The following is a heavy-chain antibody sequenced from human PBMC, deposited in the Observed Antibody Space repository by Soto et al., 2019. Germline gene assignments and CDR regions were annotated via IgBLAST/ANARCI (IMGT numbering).Heavy chain of an antibody. D-gene: IGHD6-19*01. CDR2: ISGSGGST. CDR3: AKDSSGWYDAFDI. J-gene: IGHJ3*02. CDR1: GFTCSGYA. Sequence: EVQLLESGGGLVQPGGSLRLSCADSGFTCSGYAMSWVRQAPGKGLEWVSAISGSGGSTYYVDSVKGRFTITRDNSKNTLYRQMNSLRAEDTAVYYCAKDSSGWYDAFDIWGQGTMVTVSS. V-gene: IGHV3-23*01.